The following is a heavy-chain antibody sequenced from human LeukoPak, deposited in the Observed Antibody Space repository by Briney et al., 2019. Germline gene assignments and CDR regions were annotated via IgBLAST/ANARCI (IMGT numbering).Heavy chain of an antibody. Sequence: ASVKVSCKASGGTLTSYALSWVRQAPGQGLEWMGGIIPIFGTTNYAQKFQGRVTITADKSTSTAYMELSSLRSDDTAVYSCARGVTARGFYYYMDIWGNGTTVTISS. D-gene: IGHD2-21*02. CDR2: IIPIFGTT. V-gene: IGHV1-69*06. CDR3: ARGVTARGFYYYMDI. CDR1: GGTLTSYA. J-gene: IGHJ6*03.